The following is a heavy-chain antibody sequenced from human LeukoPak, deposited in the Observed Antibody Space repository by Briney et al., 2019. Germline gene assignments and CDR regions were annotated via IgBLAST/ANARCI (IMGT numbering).Heavy chain of an antibody. CDR1: GFTFSSYA. CDR3: AKLLLETGGIGEEFDY. J-gene: IGHJ4*02. Sequence: GGSLRLSCAASGFTFSSYAMYWVRQAPGKGLEGVAFIRYDGNKKYYADSVKGRFTISKDNSRNTVYLQMNSLTSEDTAVYYCAKLLLETGGIGEEFDYWGQGTLVTVSS. D-gene: IGHD1-26*01. V-gene: IGHV3-30*02. CDR2: IRYDGNKK.